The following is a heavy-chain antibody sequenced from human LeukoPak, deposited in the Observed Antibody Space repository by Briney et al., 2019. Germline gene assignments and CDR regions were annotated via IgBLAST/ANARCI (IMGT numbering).Heavy chain of an antibody. D-gene: IGHD5-12*01. CDR1: GFTFSSYA. CDR3: AREVDIVAHAPDY. Sequence: GGSLRLSCAASGFTFSSYAISWVRQAPGQGLEWMGRIIPIFGTANYAQKFQGRVTITTDESTSTAYMELSSLRSEDTAVYYCAREVDIVAHAPDYWGQGTLVTVSS. CDR2: IIPIFGTA. J-gene: IGHJ4*02. V-gene: IGHV1-69*05.